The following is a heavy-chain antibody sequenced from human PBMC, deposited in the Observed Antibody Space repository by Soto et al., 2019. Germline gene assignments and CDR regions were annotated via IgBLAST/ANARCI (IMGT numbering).Heavy chain of an antibody. D-gene: IGHD3-16*01. CDR2: IIPIFGTA. V-gene: IGHV1-69*01. J-gene: IGHJ4*02. CDR3: ARDGQGGVDCGSEFDY. CDR1: GGTFSSYA. Sequence: QVQLVQSGAEVKKPGSSVKVSCKASGGTFSSYAISWVRQAPGQGLEWMGGIIPIFGTANYAQKFQGRVTITADESTSTAYMELSSLRSEDTDVYYCARDGQGGVDCGSEFDYWGQGTLVTVSS.